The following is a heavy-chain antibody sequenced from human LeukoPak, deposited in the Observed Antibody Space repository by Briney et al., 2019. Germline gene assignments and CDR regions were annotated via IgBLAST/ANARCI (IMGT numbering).Heavy chain of an antibody. D-gene: IGHD6-13*01. J-gene: IGHJ4*02. CDR1: GYSISSGYY. CDR2: IYHSGST. Sequence: SETLSLTCTVSGYSISSGYYWGWIRQPPGKGLEWIGSIYHSGSTYYNPSLKSRVTISVDTSKNQFSLKLSSVTAADTAVYYCAREQPPGYWGQGTLVTVSS. V-gene: IGHV4-38-2*02. CDR3: AREQPPGY.